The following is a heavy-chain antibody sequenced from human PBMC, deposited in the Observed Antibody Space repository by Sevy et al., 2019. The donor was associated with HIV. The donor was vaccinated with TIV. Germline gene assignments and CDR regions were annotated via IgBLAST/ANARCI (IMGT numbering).Heavy chain of an antibody. D-gene: IGHD6-13*01. V-gene: IGHV3-72*01. CDR3: ATHAGLAAAGRVFDY. CDR1: GFTFSDHY. Sequence: GGSLRLSCAASGFTFSDHYMEWVRQAPGKGLEWVGRTGNKADSYTTEYAAFVKGRFTISRDDSKNTRYLQMNSLKTEDTAVYYCATHAGLAAAGRVFDYWGQGTLVTVSS. J-gene: IGHJ4*02. CDR2: TGNKADSYTT.